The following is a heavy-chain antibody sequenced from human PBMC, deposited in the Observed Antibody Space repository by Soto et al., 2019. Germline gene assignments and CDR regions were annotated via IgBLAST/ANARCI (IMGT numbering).Heavy chain of an antibody. Sequence: EVQLVESGGGLVQPGGSLRLSCAASGFTFSSYWMSWVRQAPGKGLEWVANIKQDGSEKYYVDSVKGRFTISRDNAKKSLYLQMNSLRAEDTAVYYCASAGYCFITSCLPFDNWGQGTLVTVSS. V-gene: IGHV3-7*03. CDR1: GFTFSSYW. CDR3: ASAGYCFITSCLPFDN. J-gene: IGHJ4*02. D-gene: IGHD2-2*01. CDR2: IKQDGSEK.